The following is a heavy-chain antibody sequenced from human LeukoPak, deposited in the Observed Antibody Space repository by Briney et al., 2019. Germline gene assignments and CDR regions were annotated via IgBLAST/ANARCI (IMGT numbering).Heavy chain of an antibody. CDR1: GFTFRSYE. CDR2: ISSSGSTI. Sequence: GGSLRLSCAASGFTFRSYEMNWVRRAPGKGLEWVSYISSSGSTIYYADSVKGRFTISRDNAKNSLYLQMNSLRAEDTAVYYCAELGITMIGGVWGKGTTVTISS. D-gene: IGHD3-10*02. CDR3: AELGITMIGGV. J-gene: IGHJ6*04. V-gene: IGHV3-48*03.